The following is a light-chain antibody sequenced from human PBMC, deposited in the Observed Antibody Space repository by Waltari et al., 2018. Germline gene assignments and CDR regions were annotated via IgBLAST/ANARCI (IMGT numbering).Light chain of an antibody. V-gene: IGLV2-11*01. CDR2: DVS. Sequence: QSALTQPRSVSGSPGQSVTISCTGTSSDAGCYNYVSWYQQHPGKAPKLMIYDVSKRPSGVPDRFSGSKSGNTASLTISGLQAEDEVDYYCCSYAGSYTWVFGGGTKLTVL. J-gene: IGLJ3*02. CDR1: SSDAGCYNY. CDR3: CSYAGSYTWV.